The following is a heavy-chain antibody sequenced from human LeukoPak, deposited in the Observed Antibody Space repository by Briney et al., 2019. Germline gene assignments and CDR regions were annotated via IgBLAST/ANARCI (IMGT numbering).Heavy chain of an antibody. CDR1: GGSICSYY. Sequence: SETLSLTCTVSGGSICSYYWSWIRQPPGKGLEWIGYIYTSGSTNYNPSLKSRVTISVDTSKNQFSLKLSSVTAADTAVYYCARGTESLDYWGQGTLVTVSS. CDR3: ARGTESLDY. CDR2: IYTSGST. V-gene: IGHV4-4*09. J-gene: IGHJ4*02. D-gene: IGHD1-14*01.